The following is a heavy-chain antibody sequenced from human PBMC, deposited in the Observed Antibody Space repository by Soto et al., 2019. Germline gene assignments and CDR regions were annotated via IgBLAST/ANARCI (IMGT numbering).Heavy chain of an antibody. CDR1: GFTFEDYA. J-gene: IGHJ4*02. CDR3: ANLPLYGSGFDC. Sequence: EVQLVESGGGLVQPARSLRLSCAASGFTFEDYAIHWVRQAPGRGLEWVAGISWNGASIGYADSVKGRFTISRDNAKNSLHLQMNSLRSEDTALYYCANLPLYGSGFDCWGQGTLVTVSS. CDR2: ISWNGASI. V-gene: IGHV3-9*01. D-gene: IGHD3-10*01.